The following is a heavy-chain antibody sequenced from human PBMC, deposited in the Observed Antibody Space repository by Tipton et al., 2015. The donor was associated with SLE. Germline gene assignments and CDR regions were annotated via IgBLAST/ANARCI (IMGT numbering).Heavy chain of an antibody. J-gene: IGHJ6*02. D-gene: IGHD1-26*01. Sequence: TLSLTCTVSGVSINSHYWSWIRQPPGKGLEWIGYIYYTGSTNYNPSLKSRVTISLDTSKKQFSLNLSSVTAADTAVYYCVRDDGAGPYYYGMDVWGQGTTVTVSS. CDR1: GVSINSHY. CDR3: VRDDGAGPYYYGMDV. V-gene: IGHV4-59*11. CDR2: IYYTGST.